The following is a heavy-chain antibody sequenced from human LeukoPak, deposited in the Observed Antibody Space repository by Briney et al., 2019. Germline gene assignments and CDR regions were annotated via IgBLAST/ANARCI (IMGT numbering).Heavy chain of an antibody. D-gene: IGHD1-26*01. J-gene: IGHJ4*02. Sequence: PSETLSLTCTVSGGSISSYYWSWIRRPPGKGLEWIGYIYYSGSTNYNPSLKSRVTISVDTSKNQFSLKLSSVTAADTAVYYCASGDIVGATYYWGQGTLVTVSS. CDR3: ASGDIVGATYY. CDR1: GGSISSYY. CDR2: IYYSGST. V-gene: IGHV4-59*01.